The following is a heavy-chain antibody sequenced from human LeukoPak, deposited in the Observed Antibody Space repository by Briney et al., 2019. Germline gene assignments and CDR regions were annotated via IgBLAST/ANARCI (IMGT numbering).Heavy chain of an antibody. V-gene: IGHV3-21*01. CDR3: ARVLGNLVGATYFDY. Sequence: TGGSLRLSCAASGFTFSSYNMNWVRQAPGKGLEWVSSITSTGSYTFYADSVKGRFTISRDNAKNSLYLQMNSLRAEDTAVYYCARVLGNLVGATYFDYWGQGTLVTVSS. J-gene: IGHJ4*02. CDR1: GFTFSSYN. CDR2: ITSTGSYT. D-gene: IGHD1-26*01.